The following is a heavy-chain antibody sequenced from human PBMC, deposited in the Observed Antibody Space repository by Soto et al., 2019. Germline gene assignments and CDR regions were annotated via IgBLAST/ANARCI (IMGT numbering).Heavy chain of an antibody. CDR1: GGTFSSYA. Sequence: SVKVSCKASGGTFSSYAISWVRQAPEQGLEWMGGIIPIFGTANYAQKFQGRVTITADESTSTAYMELSSLRSEDTAVYYCARDWAQPLLRFLDRSENYYYYGMDVWGQGTTVTVSS. J-gene: IGHJ6*02. CDR3: ARDWAQPLLRFLDRSENYYYYGMDV. D-gene: IGHD3-3*01. CDR2: IIPIFGTA. V-gene: IGHV1-69*13.